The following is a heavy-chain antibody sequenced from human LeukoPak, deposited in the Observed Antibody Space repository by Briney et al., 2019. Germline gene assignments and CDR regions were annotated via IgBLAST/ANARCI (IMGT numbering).Heavy chain of an antibody. CDR3: ARPRTMGSRSPLGY. CDR2: IYYSGRT. V-gene: IGHV4-59*01. J-gene: IGHJ4*02. D-gene: IGHD1-26*01. CDR1: GGSISSYY. Sequence: SETLSLTCTVSGGSISSYYWIWIRQPPGKGLEWIGDIYYSGRTDSNPSLRSRVITSLDTSKNQISLNLSSATAADTAVYYCARPRTMGSRSPLGYWGQGSLVTVSS.